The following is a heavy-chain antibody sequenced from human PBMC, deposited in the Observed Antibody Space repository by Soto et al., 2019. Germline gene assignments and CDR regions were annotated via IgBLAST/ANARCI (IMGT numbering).Heavy chain of an antibody. Sequence: QVQLQESGPGLVKPSETLSLTCTVSGGSISSYYWSWIRQPPGKGLEWIGYIYYSGSTNYNPSLKXRXPXXVDTSKNQFSLKLNSVTAADTAVYYCARGGGSPDYWGQGTLVTVSS. CDR2: IYYSGST. CDR3: ARGGGSPDY. CDR1: GGSISSYY. J-gene: IGHJ4*02. V-gene: IGHV4-59*01. D-gene: IGHD1-26*01.